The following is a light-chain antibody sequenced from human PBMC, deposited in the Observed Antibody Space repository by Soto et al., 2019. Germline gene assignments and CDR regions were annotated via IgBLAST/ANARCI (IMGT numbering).Light chain of an antibody. Sequence: DLQMTQSPSSLSASVGDRVTITCRASQSISSYLHWYQQKSGKAPGPLIYAASSLQSGVPARFSGSGSGTDFTLTITSLQPEDFATYYCQQSYIIPRTFGQGTKLEIK. V-gene: IGKV1-39*01. CDR1: QSISSY. CDR2: AAS. CDR3: QQSYIIPRT. J-gene: IGKJ2*01.